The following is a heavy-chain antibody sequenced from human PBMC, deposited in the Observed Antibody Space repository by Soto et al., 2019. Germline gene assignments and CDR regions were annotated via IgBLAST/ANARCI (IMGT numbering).Heavy chain of an antibody. Sequence: GGSLRLSCGSSGFYFNDDTMNWVRQAPGKGLEWLASITGSSTVLYYADSVKGRFVISRDNGKKSLFLQMDDLRVDDTAVYHCAGDGTTWLEKWCQGT. J-gene: IGHJ4*02. CDR1: GFYFNDDT. CDR3: AGDGTTWLEK. CDR2: ITGSSTVL. D-gene: IGHD4-17*01. V-gene: IGHV3-21*01.